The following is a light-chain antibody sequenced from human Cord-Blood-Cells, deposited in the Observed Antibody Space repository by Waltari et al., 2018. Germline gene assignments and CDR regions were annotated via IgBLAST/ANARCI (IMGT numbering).Light chain of an antibody. Sequence: DIQMTQSPSSLSASVGDRVTITCRASQSISSYLNWYQQKPGNAPKLLIYAASSLQSGVPSMFSGSGSWTDFTLTISSLQPEDFATYYCQQSYSTPWTFGQGTKVEIK. J-gene: IGKJ1*01. CDR3: QQSYSTPWT. V-gene: IGKV1-39*01. CDR2: AAS. CDR1: QSISSY.